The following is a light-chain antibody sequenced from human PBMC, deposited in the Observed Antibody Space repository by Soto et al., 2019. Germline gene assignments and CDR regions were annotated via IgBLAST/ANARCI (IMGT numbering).Light chain of an antibody. Sequence: QSALTQPASVSGSRGQSITISCTGTSSDVGGYNYVSWYQHHPGKAPKLMIYDVTNRPSGVSNRFSGSKSGNTASLTISGLQAEDEADYYCTSYTTSSPYLVFGGGTKLTVL. V-gene: IGLV2-14*03. CDR2: DVT. J-gene: IGLJ3*02. CDR1: SSDVGGYNY. CDR3: TSYTTSSPYLV.